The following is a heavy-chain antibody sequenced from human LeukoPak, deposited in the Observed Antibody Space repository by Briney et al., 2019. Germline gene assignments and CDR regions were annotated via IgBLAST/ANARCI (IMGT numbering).Heavy chain of an antibody. V-gene: IGHV6-1*01. D-gene: IGHD5-18*01. CDR2: TYYRSKWYN. CDR1: GDSVSSNSAA. Sequence: SQTLSLTCAISGDSVSSNSAAWNCIRQSPSRGLEWLRRTYYRSKWYNDYAVSVKSRITINPDTSENHFSLQLNSVTPEDTAVYYCARGYGYYFDYWGQGTLVTVSS. J-gene: IGHJ4*02. CDR3: ARGYGYYFDY.